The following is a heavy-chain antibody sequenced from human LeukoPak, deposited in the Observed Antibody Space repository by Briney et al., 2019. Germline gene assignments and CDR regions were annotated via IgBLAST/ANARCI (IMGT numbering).Heavy chain of an antibody. Sequence: GGSLRLSCAASGFTFSSDGMHWVRQAPGKGLEWVAVISYDGSNKYYADSVKGRFTISRDNSKNTLYLQMNSLRAEDTAVYYCAKSIGYDSSGYDSYYGMDVWGQGTTVTVSS. J-gene: IGHJ6*02. CDR3: AKSIGYDSSGYDSYYGMDV. D-gene: IGHD3-22*01. CDR1: GFTFSSDG. CDR2: ISYDGSNK. V-gene: IGHV3-30*18.